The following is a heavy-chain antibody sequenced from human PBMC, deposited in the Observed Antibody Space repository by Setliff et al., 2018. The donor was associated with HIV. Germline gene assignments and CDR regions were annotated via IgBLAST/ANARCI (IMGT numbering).Heavy chain of an antibody. V-gene: IGHV4-4*08. Sequence: SETLSLTCTVSGGSISSYYWSWIRQPPGKGLEWIGYIYTSGSTNYNPSLKSRVTISVDTSKNQFSLKLSSVTAADTAVYYCAREEAITMVRGVIITPAGCFDYWGQGTLVTVSS. J-gene: IGHJ4*02. D-gene: IGHD3-10*01. CDR1: GGSISSYY. CDR3: AREEAITMVRGVIITPAGCFDY. CDR2: IYTSGST.